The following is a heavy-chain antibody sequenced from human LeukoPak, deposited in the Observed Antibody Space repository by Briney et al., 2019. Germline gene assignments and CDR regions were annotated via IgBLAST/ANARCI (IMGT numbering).Heavy chain of an antibody. J-gene: IGHJ4*02. CDR1: GYTFTSYG. CDR3: AREGHLYSSSSWDY. CDR2: ISAYNGNT. Sequence: ASVKVSCKASGYTFTSYGISWVRQAPGQGLEWMGWISAYNGNTNYAQKLQGRVTMTTDTSTSTAYMELRSLRSNDTAVYYCAREGHLYSSSSWDYWGQGTLVTVSS. V-gene: IGHV1-18*01. D-gene: IGHD6-6*01.